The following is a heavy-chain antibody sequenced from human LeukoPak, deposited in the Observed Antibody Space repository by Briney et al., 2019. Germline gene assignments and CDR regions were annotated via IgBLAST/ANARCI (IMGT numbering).Heavy chain of an antibody. CDR3: ARLSTMIVVVISSDAFDI. V-gene: IGHV4-59*08. CDR2: IYYSGST. J-gene: IGHJ3*02. Sequence: PSETLSLTCTVSDGSISSYYWSCIRQPPGKGLEWIGYIYYSGSTNYNPSLKSRVTISVDTSKNQFSLKLSSVTAADTAVYYCARLSTMIVVVISSDAFDIWGQGTMVTVSS. CDR1: DGSISSYY. D-gene: IGHD3-22*01.